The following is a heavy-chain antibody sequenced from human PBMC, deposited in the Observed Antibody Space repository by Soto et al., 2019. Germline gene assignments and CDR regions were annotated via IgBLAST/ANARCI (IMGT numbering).Heavy chain of an antibody. CDR1: GYSFTGHY. CDR3: GRGRSGQIVVFY. Sequence: ASVKVSCKASGYSFTGHYIHWVRQAPEQGPEWMGEIGPESGATRYAQKFQGRVTMTMDTSITTVYMELNNLRPDDAAIYYCGRGRSGQIVVFYWGQGTPVTVSS. D-gene: IGHD1-26*01. J-gene: IGHJ4*02. CDR2: IGPESGAT. V-gene: IGHV1-2*02.